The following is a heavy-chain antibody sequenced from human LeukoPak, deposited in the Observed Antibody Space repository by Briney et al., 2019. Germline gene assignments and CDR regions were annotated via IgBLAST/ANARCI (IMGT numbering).Heavy chain of an antibody. CDR1: GFTFSGYS. J-gene: IGHJ4*02. CDR2: ISTTSDYI. CDR3: ARGGIYSQGFDY. D-gene: IGHD6-13*01. Sequence: GGSLRLSCAASGFTFSGYSMNWVRQAPGKGLEWVSSISTTSDYIHYADSLKGQVAISRDNAKNSLYLQMNSLRAEDTAIYYCARGGIYSQGFDYWGQGSLVTVSS. V-gene: IGHV3-21*01.